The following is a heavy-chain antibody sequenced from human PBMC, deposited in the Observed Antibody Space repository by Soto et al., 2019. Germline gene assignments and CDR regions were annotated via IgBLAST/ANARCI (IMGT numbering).Heavy chain of an antibody. J-gene: IGHJ4*02. V-gene: IGHV2-5*02. CDR3: AHTMAPRIFDY. Sequence: QITLKEAGPTLVKPTQTLTLTCSFSGFSLITSGVGVGWIRQPPGKALEWLALIYWDDDKGYSTSLRSRLTNTKDHSRNQVVLTMTNMDPADTATYYCAHTMAPRIFDYWGQGTLVTVSS. CDR2: IYWDDDK. CDR1: GFSLITSGVG.